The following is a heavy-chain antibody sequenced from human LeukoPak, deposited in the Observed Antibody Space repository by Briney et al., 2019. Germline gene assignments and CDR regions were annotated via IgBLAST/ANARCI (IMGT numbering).Heavy chain of an antibody. Sequence: SETLSLTCTVSGGSINYFYWSWLRQPPGRGLEWVGYIKYSGSTNYNPSLKSRVTISVDTSKNQFSLKLSSVTAADTAVYYCARDRWFGDPPYFDLWGRGTLVTVSS. V-gene: IGHV4-59*13. D-gene: IGHD3-10*01. CDR2: IKYSGST. CDR3: ARDRWFGDPPYFDL. J-gene: IGHJ2*01. CDR1: GGSINYFY.